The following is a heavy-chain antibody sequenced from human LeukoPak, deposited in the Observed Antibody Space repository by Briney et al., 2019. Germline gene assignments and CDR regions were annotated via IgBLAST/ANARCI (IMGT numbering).Heavy chain of an antibody. CDR3: ARHDYYYYYMDA. CDR2: IYSSGSS. V-gene: IGHV4-59*08. CDR1: GGSVSSYY. J-gene: IGHJ6*03. Sequence: SETLSLTCTVSGGSVSSYYWSWIRQSPGKGLEWIGYIYSSGSSNYNPSLKSRVTISVDTSKSQFSLELSSVTAADTAVYFCARHDYYYYYMDAWGKGTTVTVSS.